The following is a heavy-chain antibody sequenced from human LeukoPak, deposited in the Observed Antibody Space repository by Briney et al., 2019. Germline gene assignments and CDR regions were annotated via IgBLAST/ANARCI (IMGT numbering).Heavy chain of an antibody. V-gene: IGHV3-23*01. J-gene: IGHJ4*02. CDR2: ISGSGGST. D-gene: IGHD2-2*01. Sequence: GGSLRLSCAASGFTFSSYAMSWVRQAPGKGLEWVSAISGSGGSTYYADSVKGRFTISGDNSKNTLYLQINSLRAEDTAVYYCAKDGPRIVVVPAADYWGQGTLVTVSS. CDR1: GFTFSSYA. CDR3: AKDGPRIVVVPAADY.